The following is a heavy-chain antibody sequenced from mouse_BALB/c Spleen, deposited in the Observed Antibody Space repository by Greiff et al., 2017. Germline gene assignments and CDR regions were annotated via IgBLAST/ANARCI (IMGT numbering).Heavy chain of an antibody. Sequence: VQLKESGGGLVKPGGSLKLSCAASGFTFSSYAMSWVRQSPEKRLEWVAEISSGGSYTYYPDTVTGRFTISRDNAKNTLYLEMSSLRSEDTAMYYCARVKYGNYAMDYWGQGTSVTVSS. CDR1: GFTFSSYA. J-gene: IGHJ4*01. CDR3: ARVKYGNYAMDY. CDR2: ISSGGSYT. V-gene: IGHV5-9-4*01. D-gene: IGHD2-10*02.